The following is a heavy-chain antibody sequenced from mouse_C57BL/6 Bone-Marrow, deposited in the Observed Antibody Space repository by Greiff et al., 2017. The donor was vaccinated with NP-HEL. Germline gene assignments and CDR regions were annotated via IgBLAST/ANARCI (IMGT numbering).Heavy chain of an antibody. D-gene: IGHD1-1*01. V-gene: IGHV1-9*01. J-gene: IGHJ2*01. Sequence: QVQLQQSGAELMKPGASVKLSCKATGYTFTGYWIEWVKQRPGHGLEWIGEILPGSGSTNYNEKFKGKATFTADTSSNTAYMQLSSLTTEDSAIYDCARDRVPITTVVTTEDFDYWCRGTTLTVTS. CDR1: GYTFTGYW. CDR3: ARDRVPITTVVTTEDFDY. CDR2: ILPGSGST.